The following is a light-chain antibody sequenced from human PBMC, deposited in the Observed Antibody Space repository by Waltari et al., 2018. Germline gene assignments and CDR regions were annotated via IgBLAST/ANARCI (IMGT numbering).Light chain of an antibody. Sequence: DIQVTQSPSSLSASEGDRVTITCRVSQTISTWLAWYQQKPGKAPQLLIYQVSNLESGVPSRFSGSGSLTEFTLTISRLQSDDLGSYDCQQYDTYPWTFGQGTKVEIK. CDR1: QTISTW. V-gene: IGKV1-5*03. CDR3: QQYDTYPWT. J-gene: IGKJ1*01. CDR2: QVS.